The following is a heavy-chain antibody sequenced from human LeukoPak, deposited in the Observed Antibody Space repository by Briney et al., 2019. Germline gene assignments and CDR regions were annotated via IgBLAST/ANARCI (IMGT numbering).Heavy chain of an antibody. CDR3: ARALSEMATIGEDFDY. J-gene: IGHJ4*02. V-gene: IGHV1-8*03. CDR2: MNPNSGNT. Sequence: GASVKVSCKASGYTFTSYDINWVRQATGQGLEWMGWMNPNSGNTGYAQKFQGRVTITRNTSISTAYMELSSLRSEDTAVYYCARALSEMATIGEDFDYWGQGSLVTVSS. D-gene: IGHD5-24*01. CDR1: GYTFTSYD.